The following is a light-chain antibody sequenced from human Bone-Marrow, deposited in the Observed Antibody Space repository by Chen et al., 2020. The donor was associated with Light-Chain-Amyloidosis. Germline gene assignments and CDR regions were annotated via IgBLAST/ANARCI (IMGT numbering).Light chain of an antibody. CDR1: HSVSSN. CDR3: QQYNDWPRT. CDR2: GAF. V-gene: IGKV3-15*01. J-gene: IGKJ1*01. Sequence: EIVMTQSPATLSLSPGDRATLSCRASHSVSSNLAWYQQKPGQAPRLLIYGAFTRATGIPARFSGGGSGTEFTLTISSLQSEDFAVYYCQQYNDWPRTLGQGIRVEIK.